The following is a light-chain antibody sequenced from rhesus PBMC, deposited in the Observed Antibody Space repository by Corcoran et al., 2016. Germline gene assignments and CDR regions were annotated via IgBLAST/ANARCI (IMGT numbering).Light chain of an antibody. V-gene: IGKV2-104*02. J-gene: IGKJ2*01. CDR3: MQALEFPYS. CDR2: EVS. Sequence: DIVMTQTPLSLPVTPGEPASISCRSSQSLVDSEDGKTYLDWYLQKTGQSPQLLIYEVSNRASGVPDWLSGSGSDTDFTLKISRVEAEDVVFYYCMQALEFPYSFGQGTKVEIK. CDR1: QSLVDSEDGKTY.